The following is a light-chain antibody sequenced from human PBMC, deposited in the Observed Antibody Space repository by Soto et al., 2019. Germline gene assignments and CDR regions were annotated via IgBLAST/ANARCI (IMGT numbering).Light chain of an antibody. J-gene: IGLJ1*01. Sequence: QSALTQPASVSGSPGQSITISCTGTSSDVGGYNYVSWYQQHPGKAPKFMIYDVSNRPSGVSNRFSGSKSGNTASLPISGLQAEDESDYYCSSYPTSNTRQIVFGTGTKPTVL. CDR2: DVS. CDR1: SSDVGGYNY. V-gene: IGLV2-14*01. CDR3: SSYPTSNTRQIV.